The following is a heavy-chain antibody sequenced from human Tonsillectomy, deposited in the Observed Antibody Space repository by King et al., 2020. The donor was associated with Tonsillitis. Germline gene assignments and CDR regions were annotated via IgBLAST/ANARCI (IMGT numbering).Heavy chain of an antibody. V-gene: IGHV3-30-3*01. D-gene: IGHD4-23*01. CDR1: GFTFSNYS. CDR3: ARAGWRWLLFGAYFDY. CDR2: ISYDGSNK. Sequence: VQLVESGGGVVQPGRSLRLSCAASGFTFSNYSIHWVRQAPGKGLEWVAVISYDGSNKYYADSVKGRFTISRDNSKTTLYLQMNSLRAEDTAVYYCARAGWRWLLFGAYFDYWGQGTLVTVSS. J-gene: IGHJ4*02.